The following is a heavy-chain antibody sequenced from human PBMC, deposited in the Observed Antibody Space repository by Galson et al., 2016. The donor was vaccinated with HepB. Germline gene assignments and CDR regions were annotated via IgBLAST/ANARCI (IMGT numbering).Heavy chain of an antibody. J-gene: IGHJ4*02. Sequence: ASGFNFNLYSMTWIRQAPGKGLEWVSAISRSGDRTKYADSVEGRFSISRDNSKDTTYLHMTGLRVEDTAVYFCAKWGPHHDTGGYYYPRGWGQGTLVTVSS. D-gene: IGHD3-22*01. CDR2: ISRSGDRT. V-gene: IGHV3-23*01. CDR3: AKWGPHHDTGGYYYPRG. CDR1: GFNFNLYS.